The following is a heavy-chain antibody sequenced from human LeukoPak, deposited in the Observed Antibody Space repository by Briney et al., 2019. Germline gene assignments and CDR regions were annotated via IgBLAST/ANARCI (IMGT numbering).Heavy chain of an antibody. CDR2: ISSSSSTI. V-gene: IGHV3-48*04. D-gene: IGHD6-19*01. CDR3: ARYSGWYDEWVSDY. CDR1: GFTFSSYS. J-gene: IGHJ4*02. Sequence: GGSLRLSCAASGFTFSSYSMNWVRQAPGKGLEWVSYISSSSSTIYYADSVKGRFTISRDNAKNSLYLQMNSLRSEDTAVYYCARYSGWYDEWVSDYWGQGTLVTVSS.